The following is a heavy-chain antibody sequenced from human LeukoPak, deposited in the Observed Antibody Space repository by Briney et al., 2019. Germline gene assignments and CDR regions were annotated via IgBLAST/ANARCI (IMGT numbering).Heavy chain of an antibody. CDR3: ARLPGLPPNTS. J-gene: IGHJ4*02. D-gene: IGHD2-8*02. CDR1: GGSFSGYY. CDR2: INHSGST. V-gene: IGHV4-34*01. Sequence: PSETLSLTCAVYGGSFSGYYWSWIRQPPGKGLEWIGEINHSGSTNYNPTLKSRVTISVDTSKNQFSLKLSSVTAADTAVYYCARLPGLPPNTSWGQGTLVTVSS.